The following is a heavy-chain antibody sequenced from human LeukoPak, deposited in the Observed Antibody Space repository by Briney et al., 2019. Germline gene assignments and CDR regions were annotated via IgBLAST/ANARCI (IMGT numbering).Heavy chain of an antibody. D-gene: IGHD3-3*01. CDR2: IYHSGST. Sequence: PSETLSLTCTVSGGSISSGGYYWSWIRQPPGKGLEWIGYIYHSGSTYYNPSLKSRVTISVDRSKNQFSLKLSSVTAADTAVYYCARALSDFWSGYYLDYWGQGTLVTVSS. CDR1: GGSISSGGYY. CDR3: ARALSDFWSGYYLDY. J-gene: IGHJ4*02. V-gene: IGHV4-30-2*01.